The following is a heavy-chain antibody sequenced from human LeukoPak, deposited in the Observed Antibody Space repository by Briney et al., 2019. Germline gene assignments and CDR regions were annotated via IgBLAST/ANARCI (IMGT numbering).Heavy chain of an antibody. V-gene: IGHV3-30*02. CDR1: GFTFSYYG. D-gene: IGHD5-24*01. J-gene: IGHJ3*02. CDR2: IRYTARDK. Sequence: PGGSLRLSCAASGFTFSYYGMHWVRQAPGKGLEWVAFIRYTARDKYYADSVKGRFTISRDNSKNTLYLQMNSLRAEDTAVYYCARGTRDGYYLFDAFDIWGQGTMVTVSS. CDR3: ARGTRDGYYLFDAFDI.